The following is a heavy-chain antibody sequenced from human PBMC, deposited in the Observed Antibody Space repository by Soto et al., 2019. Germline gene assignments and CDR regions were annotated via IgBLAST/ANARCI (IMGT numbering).Heavy chain of an antibody. CDR2: IKQDGSEK. V-gene: IGHV3-7*03. CDR3: ATSGGGWLQPPV. Sequence: RLSCAASGFTFRSNWMSWVRQAPGKGLEWVANIKQDGSEKYYVDSVKGRFTISRDNAKNSLYLQMNSLRAEDTAVYYCATSGGGWLQPPVWGQGTLVTGSS. D-gene: IGHD5-12*01. J-gene: IGHJ4*02. CDR1: GFTFRSNW.